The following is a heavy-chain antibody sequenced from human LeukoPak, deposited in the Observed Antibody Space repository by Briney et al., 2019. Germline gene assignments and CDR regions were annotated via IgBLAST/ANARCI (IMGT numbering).Heavy chain of an antibody. CDR3: ARAGDYDILTGYYFDY. CDR1: GGSIISRCYS. V-gene: IGHV4-30-2*01. CDR2: IYHSGSP. Sequence: QTLSLTCAVPGGSIISRCYSLTWIRPPPGKGLEWIGYIYHSGSPYYNPSPKSRVTITVDRSKNQFSLKLSSVTPAATAVSYCARAGDYDILTGYYFDYWGQGTLVTVSS. D-gene: IGHD3-9*01. J-gene: IGHJ4*02.